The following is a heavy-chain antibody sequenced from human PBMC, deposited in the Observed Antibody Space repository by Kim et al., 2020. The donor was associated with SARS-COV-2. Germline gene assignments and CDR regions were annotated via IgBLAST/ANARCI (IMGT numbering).Heavy chain of an antibody. D-gene: IGHD3-10*01. V-gene: IGHV4-39*01. CDR3: ASSESVVRGVDNYAFDI. Sequence: PSLKSRVTISVDTSKNQFSLMVNSVTAADTAVYFCASSESVVRGVDNYAFDIWGQGTMVTVSS. J-gene: IGHJ3*02.